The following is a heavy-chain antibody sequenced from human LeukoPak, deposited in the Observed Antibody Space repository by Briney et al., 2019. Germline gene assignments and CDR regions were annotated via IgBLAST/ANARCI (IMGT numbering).Heavy chain of an antibody. V-gene: IGHV3-23*01. J-gene: IGHJ5*02. CDR2: ISGSGGST. CDR3: AKVRGGYDAAGWFDP. D-gene: IGHD5-12*01. CDR1: GFTFSSYA. Sequence: GGSLRLSCAASGFTFSSYAMSWVRQAPGKGLEWVSAISGSGGSTYYADSVKGRFTISRDNSKNTLYLQMNSLRAEDTAVYYCAKVRGGYDAAGWFDPWGQGTLVTVSS.